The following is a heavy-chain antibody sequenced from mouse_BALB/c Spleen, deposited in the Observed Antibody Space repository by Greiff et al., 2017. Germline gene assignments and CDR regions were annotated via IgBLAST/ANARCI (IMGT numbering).Heavy chain of an antibody. CDR1: GFTFNTYA. CDR3: VRLSGYYYAMDY. V-gene: IGHV10-1*02. J-gene: IGHJ4*01. Sequence: EVMLVESGGGLVQPKGSLKLSCAASGFTFNTYAMNWVRQAPGKGLEWVARIRSKSNNYATYYADSVKDRFTISRDDSQSMLYLQMNNLKTEDTAMYYCVRLSGYYYAMDYWGQGTSVTVSS. CDR2: IRSKSNNYAT.